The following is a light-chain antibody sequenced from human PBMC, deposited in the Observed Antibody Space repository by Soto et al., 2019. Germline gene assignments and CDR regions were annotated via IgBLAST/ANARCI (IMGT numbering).Light chain of an antibody. V-gene: IGLV8-61*01. CDR3: VLYVGSGIWV. CDR1: SGSVSTSSY. CDR2: STN. Sequence: QTVVTQEPSFSVSPGGTVTLTCGLSSGSVSTSSYPSWHQQTPGQAPRTLIYSTNTRSSGVPDGFSGSILGIKAALTITGAQADDESDYYCVLYVGSGIWVFGGGTKVTVL. J-gene: IGLJ2*01.